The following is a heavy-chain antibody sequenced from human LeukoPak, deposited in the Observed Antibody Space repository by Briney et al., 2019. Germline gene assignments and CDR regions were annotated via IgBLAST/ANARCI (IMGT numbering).Heavy chain of an antibody. CDR3: ARETYGAYDA. V-gene: IGHV3-74*01. D-gene: IGHD4-17*01. CDR1: GFTFSTYN. J-gene: IGHJ3*01. Sequence: GGSLRLSCAASGFTFSTYNMNWVRQAPGKGLVWVSRIKSDGTTTTYADSVKGRFTISRDNAKNTLYLQLNSLTAEDTAVYYCARETYGAYDAWGQGTMVTVSS. CDR2: IKSDGTTT.